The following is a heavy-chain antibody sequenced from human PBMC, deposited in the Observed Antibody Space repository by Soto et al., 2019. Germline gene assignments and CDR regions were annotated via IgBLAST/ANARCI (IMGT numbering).Heavy chain of an antibody. Sequence: GGSLRLSCAASGFTFSSYGMHWVRQAPGRGLEWVAVIWYDGSNKYYADSVKGRFTISRDNSKNTLYLQMNSLRAEDTAVYYCAREYYDFWSGWPDPDYYGMDVWGQGTTVTVSS. CDR2: IWYDGSNK. V-gene: IGHV3-33*01. CDR1: GFTFSSYG. D-gene: IGHD3-3*01. J-gene: IGHJ6*02. CDR3: AREYYDFWSGWPDPDYYGMDV.